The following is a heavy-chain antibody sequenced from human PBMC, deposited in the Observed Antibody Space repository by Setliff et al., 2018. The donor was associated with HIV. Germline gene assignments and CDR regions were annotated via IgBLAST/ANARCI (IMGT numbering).Heavy chain of an antibody. V-gene: IGHV4-38-2*01. J-gene: IGHJ4*02. CDR3: ARVPFTTGFDY. CDR1: GYSISSAYY. Sequence: TSETLSLTCAVSGYSISSAYYWGWVRQSPGKGLEWIGSIYHSGSTYYNPSLKSRVTISVDTSKNHFSLKLSSVTAADTAVFYCARVPFTTGFDYWGQGTLVTVSS. CDR2: IYHSGST. D-gene: IGHD3-3*01.